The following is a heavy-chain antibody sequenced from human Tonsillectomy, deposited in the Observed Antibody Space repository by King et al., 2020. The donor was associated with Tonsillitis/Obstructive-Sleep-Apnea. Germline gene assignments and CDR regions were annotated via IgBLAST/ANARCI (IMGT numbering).Heavy chain of an antibody. J-gene: IGHJ6*03. Sequence: QLVPSGGGVVQPGRSLRLSCAASGFTFSSYAMHWVRQAPGKGLEWVAVISYDGSNKYYADSVKGRFTISRDNSKNTLYLQMNSLRAEDTAVYYCARGPDTIFSLAHYMDVWGKGTTVTVSS. CDR1: GFTFSSYA. CDR2: ISYDGSNK. D-gene: IGHD3-3*01. V-gene: IGHV3-30*04. CDR3: ARGPDTIFSLAHYMDV.